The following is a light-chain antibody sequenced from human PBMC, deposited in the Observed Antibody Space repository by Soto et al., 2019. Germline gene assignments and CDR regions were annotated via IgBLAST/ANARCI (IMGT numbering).Light chain of an antibody. J-gene: IGKJ3*01. CDR1: QSVSSY. CDR3: QQRSTWPMFT. V-gene: IGKV3-11*01. Sequence: EIVLTQSPATLSLSPGERATLSCRASQSVSSYLAWYQQKPGQAPRLLIYDASNRATGIPARFSGSGSGTDFPLTISSLEPEDFAVYYCQQRSTWPMFTFGPGTKVDIK. CDR2: DAS.